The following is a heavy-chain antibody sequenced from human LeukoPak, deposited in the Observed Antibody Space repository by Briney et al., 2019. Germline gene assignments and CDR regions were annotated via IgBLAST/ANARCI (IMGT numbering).Heavy chain of an antibody. V-gene: IGHV4-39*02. Sequence: SETLSLTCTVSGGSISSSSYYWGWIRPPPGKGLVWIGSIYYSGSTYYNPSLKSRVTISVDTSKNQFSLKLSSVTDADTAVYYCAREVQHYAGSVYDHDAFDIWGQGTMVTVSS. CDR1: GGSISSSSYY. CDR2: IYYSGST. J-gene: IGHJ3*02. CDR3: AREVQHYAGSVYDHDAFDI. D-gene: IGHD3-22*01.